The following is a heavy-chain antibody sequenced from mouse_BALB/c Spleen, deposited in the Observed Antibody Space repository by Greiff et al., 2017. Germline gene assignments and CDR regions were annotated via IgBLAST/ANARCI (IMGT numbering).Heavy chain of an antibody. CDR1: GYTFTSYW. J-gene: IGHJ4*01. Sequence: VQLQQPGAELVRPGASVKLSCKASGYTFTSYWINWVKQRPGQGLEWIGNIYPSDSYTNYNQKFKDKATLTVDKSSSTAYMQLSSPTSEDSAVYYCTRGGIMDYWGQGTSVTVSS. CDR3: TRGGIMDY. V-gene: IGHV1-69*02. CDR2: IYPSDSYT.